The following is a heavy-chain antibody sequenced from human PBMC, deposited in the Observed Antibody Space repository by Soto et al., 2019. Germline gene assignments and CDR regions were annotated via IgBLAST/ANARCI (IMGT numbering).Heavy chain of an antibody. J-gene: IGHJ4*02. D-gene: IGHD3-3*01. CDR1: GFTFSSYA. CDR2: ISRIGSST. CDR3: PKGSSVLRFLEWLSPHDY. V-gene: IGHV3-23*01. Sequence: EVQLLESGGGLVQPGGSLRLSCAASGFTFSSYAMSWVRQAPGKGLEWVSAISRIGSSTYYADSVKGRFTISRDNSKNTLYLQMNSLRAEDTAVYFCPKGSSVLRFLEWLSPHDYWGQGTLVTVSS.